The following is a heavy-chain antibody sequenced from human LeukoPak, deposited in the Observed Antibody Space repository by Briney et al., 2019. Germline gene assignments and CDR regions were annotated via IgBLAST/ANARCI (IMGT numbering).Heavy chain of an antibody. V-gene: IGHV3-30*02. CDR1: GLTFSMPP. Sequence: GGSLRLSCAASGLTFSMPPMDWVRQAPGKGLEWVAFIQNDGNSKNYADSVRGRFTISRDTSKNTLYLQMNSLRVEDTAVYYCAKGLPYSGYDYWFDPWGLGTLVTVSS. J-gene: IGHJ5*02. D-gene: IGHD5-12*01. CDR2: IQNDGNSK. CDR3: AKGLPYSGYDYWFDP.